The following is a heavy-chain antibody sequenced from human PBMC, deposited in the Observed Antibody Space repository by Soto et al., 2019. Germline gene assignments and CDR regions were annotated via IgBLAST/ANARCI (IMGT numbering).Heavy chain of an antibody. Sequence: SETLSLTCTVSGGSISSSSYYWGWIRQPPGKGLEWIGSIYYSGSTYYNPSLKSRVTISVDTSKNQFSLKLTSMTAADAVVYYCVGARGRLVGFDYWGQGTPVTVSS. J-gene: IGHJ4*02. V-gene: IGHV4-39*01. CDR3: VGARGRLVGFDY. CDR1: GGSISSSSYY. D-gene: IGHD2-8*02. CDR2: IYYSGST.